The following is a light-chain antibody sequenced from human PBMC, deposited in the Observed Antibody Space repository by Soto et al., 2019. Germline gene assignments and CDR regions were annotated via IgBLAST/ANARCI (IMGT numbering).Light chain of an antibody. V-gene: IGLV2-14*01. CDR1: SSDIGGYNF. CDR2: DVG. Sequence: QSVLTQPASVSGSPGQSITIACTGTSSDIGGYNFVSWYQQHPGKAPKLLIYDVGNRPSGVSNRFSGSKSGNTASLTISGLQAEDEAHYYCNSYRTVSTYVFGTGTKVTLL. J-gene: IGLJ1*01. CDR3: NSYRTVSTYV.